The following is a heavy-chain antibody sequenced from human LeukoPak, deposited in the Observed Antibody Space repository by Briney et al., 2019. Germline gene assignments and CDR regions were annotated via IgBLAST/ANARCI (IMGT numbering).Heavy chain of an antibody. CDR2: IYHSGST. J-gene: IGHJ3*02. D-gene: IGHD2-15*01. Sequence: SQTLSLTCTVSGGSISSGGYYWSWIRQPPGKGLEWIGYIYHSGSTYYNPSLKSRVTISVDRSKNQFSLKLSSVTPADTAVYYCARSIVVVVADAFDIWGQGTMVTVSS. CDR1: GGSISSGGYY. CDR3: ARSIVVVVADAFDI. V-gene: IGHV4-30-2*01.